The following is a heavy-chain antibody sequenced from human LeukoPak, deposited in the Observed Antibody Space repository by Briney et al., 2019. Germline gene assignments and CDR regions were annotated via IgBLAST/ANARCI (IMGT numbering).Heavy chain of an antibody. V-gene: IGHV4-59*01. CDR1: GGSISSYY. Sequence: PSETLSLTCTVSGGSISSYYWSWIRQPPGKGLEWIGYIYYSGSTNYNPSLKSRVTISVDTSKNQFSLKLSSVTAADTAVYYCARGEMATTKDYYGMDVWGQGTTVTVSS. D-gene: IGHD5-24*01. CDR2: IYYSGST. J-gene: IGHJ6*02. CDR3: ARGEMATTKDYYGMDV.